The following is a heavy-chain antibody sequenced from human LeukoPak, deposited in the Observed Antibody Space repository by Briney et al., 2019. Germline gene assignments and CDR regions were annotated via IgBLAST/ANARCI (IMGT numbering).Heavy chain of an antibody. CDR1: GYTFTSYY. Sequence: GSVKVSCKASGYTFTSYYMHWVRQAPGQGLEWMGIINPSGGSTSYAQKFQGRVTMTRDTSTSTVYMELSSLRSEDTAVYYCARDLEYYYDSSGYLDYWGQGTLVTVSS. CDR3: ARDLEYYYDSSGYLDY. D-gene: IGHD3-22*01. CDR2: INPSGGST. V-gene: IGHV1-46*01. J-gene: IGHJ4*02.